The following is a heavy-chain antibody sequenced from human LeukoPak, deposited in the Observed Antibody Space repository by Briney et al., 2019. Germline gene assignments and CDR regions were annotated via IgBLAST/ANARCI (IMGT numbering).Heavy chain of an antibody. CDR3: AREESGGYFDY. V-gene: IGHV1-46*01. Sequence: ASVKVSCKASGYTFTNYYMHWVRQASGQGLEWVGLISPTGSYTNYAQKFRGRVTMTRDTSTTTVYMELSSLRSDDTAVYYCAREESGGYFDYWGQGTLVSVSS. CDR2: ISPTGSYT. J-gene: IGHJ4*02. D-gene: IGHD2-8*02. CDR1: GYTFTNYY.